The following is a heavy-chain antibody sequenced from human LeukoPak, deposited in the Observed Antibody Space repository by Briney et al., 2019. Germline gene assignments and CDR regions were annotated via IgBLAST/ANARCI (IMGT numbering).Heavy chain of an antibody. D-gene: IGHD6-13*01. Sequence: GGSLRLSCAASGFTFSSFWMSWVRQAPGKGLEWVADINEAGSGKYYVDSVKGRFTISRDNAKNSLYLQMNSLRVEDTAIYYCASGRQLGYWGQGTLATVSA. CDR2: INEAGSGK. J-gene: IGHJ4*02. CDR3: ASGRQLGY. CDR1: GFTFSSFW. V-gene: IGHV3-7*01.